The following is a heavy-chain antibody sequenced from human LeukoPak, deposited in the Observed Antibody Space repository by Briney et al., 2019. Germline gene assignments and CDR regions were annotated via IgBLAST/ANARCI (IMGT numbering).Heavy chain of an antibody. J-gene: IGHJ4*02. Sequence: GGSVTLSCAASGFTFSSYAMHWVRQAPGKGLEWVAVISYDGSNKYFADSVKGRFTISRDNSKNTLYLQMNSLRAEDTAVYYCARDRLYYYDSRGYLDYWGEGTLVSVSS. CDR1: GFTFSSYA. CDR2: ISYDGSNK. V-gene: IGHV3-30-3*01. D-gene: IGHD3-22*01. CDR3: ARDRLYYYDSRGYLDY.